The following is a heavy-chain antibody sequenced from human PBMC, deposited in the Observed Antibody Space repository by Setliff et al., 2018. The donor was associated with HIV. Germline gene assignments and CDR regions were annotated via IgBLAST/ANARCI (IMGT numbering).Heavy chain of an antibody. CDR2: INHSGST. J-gene: IGHJ4*02. V-gene: IGHV4-34*01. D-gene: IGHD2-21*02. CDR3: ARVVGTRAVDY. Sequence: SETLSLTCAVYGGSFSGYYWSWIRQPPGKVLEWIGEINHSGSTNYNPSLKSRVTISVDTSKNQFSLKLSSVTAADTAVYYCARVVGTRAVDYWGQGTLVTVPS. CDR1: GGSFSGYY.